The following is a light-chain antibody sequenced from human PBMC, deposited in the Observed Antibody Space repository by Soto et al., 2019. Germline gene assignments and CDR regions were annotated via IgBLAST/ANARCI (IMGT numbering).Light chain of an antibody. V-gene: IGKV3-20*01. CDR3: QQYGSSSIT. Sequence: EIVLTQSPSTLSLSPGERATLSCRASQSFSGSFLAWYQQKPGQAPRPLIFGASNRATGIPDRFSGSGSGTDFTLTISRLEPEDFAVYYCQQYGSSSITFGQGTRLEIK. J-gene: IGKJ5*01. CDR1: QSFSGSF. CDR2: GAS.